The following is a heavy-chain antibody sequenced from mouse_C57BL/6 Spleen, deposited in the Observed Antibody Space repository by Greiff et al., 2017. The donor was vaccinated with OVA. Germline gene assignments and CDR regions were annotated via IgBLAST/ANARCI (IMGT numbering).Heavy chain of an antibody. Sequence: EVHLVESGGGLVKPGGSLKLSCAASGFTFSSYAMSWVRQTPEKRLEWVATISDGGSYTYYPDNVKGRFTISRDNAKNNLYLHMSHLKSEDTAMYYCASSDYDAKFAYWGQGTLVTVSA. CDR2: ISDGGSYT. CDR3: ASSDYDAKFAY. CDR1: GFTFSSYA. D-gene: IGHD2-4*01. V-gene: IGHV5-4*01. J-gene: IGHJ3*01.